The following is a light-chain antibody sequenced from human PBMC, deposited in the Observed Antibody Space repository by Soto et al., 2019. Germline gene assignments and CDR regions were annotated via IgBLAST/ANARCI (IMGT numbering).Light chain of an antibody. Sequence: QSVLTQPPSVSEAPRQRVTISCSGSSSNIGNNAVNWYQQLPGKAPKLLIYYDDLLPSGVSDRFSGSKSGTSASLAISGLQSEDEADYYCAAWDDSLEGVVFGGGTKVTV. CDR2: YDD. J-gene: IGLJ2*01. CDR1: SSNIGNNA. CDR3: AAWDDSLEGVV. V-gene: IGLV1-36*01.